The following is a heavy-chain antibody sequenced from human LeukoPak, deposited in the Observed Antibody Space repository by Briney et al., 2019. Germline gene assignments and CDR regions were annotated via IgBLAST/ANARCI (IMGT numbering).Heavy chain of an antibody. CDR1: GDPVSSSPYY. D-gene: IGHD3-22*01. Sequence: SETLSLTCTVSGDPVSSSPYYWGWVRQPPGRGLEWIGNFYYRGTTYYNPSLKSRVTISLDTSKNHFSLQLSSVTAADTAVYYCVRHRSSLLLDSWGQGTLVTVSS. V-gene: IGHV4-39*01. J-gene: IGHJ4*02. CDR2: FYYRGTT. CDR3: VRHRSSLLLDS.